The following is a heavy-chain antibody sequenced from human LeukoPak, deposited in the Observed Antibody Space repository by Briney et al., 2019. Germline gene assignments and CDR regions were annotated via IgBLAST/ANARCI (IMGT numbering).Heavy chain of an antibody. V-gene: IGHV1-18*01. D-gene: IGHD1-26*01. CDR2: ISAYNGNT. CDR3: ARLQGRWELPKLDC. CDR1: GYTFTSYG. J-gene: IGHJ4*02. Sequence: ASVKVSCKASGYTFTSYGISWVRQAPGQGLEWMGWISAYNGNTNYAQKLQGRVTMTTDTSTSTAYMELRSLRSDDTAVYYCARLQGRWELPKLDCWGQGTLVTVSS.